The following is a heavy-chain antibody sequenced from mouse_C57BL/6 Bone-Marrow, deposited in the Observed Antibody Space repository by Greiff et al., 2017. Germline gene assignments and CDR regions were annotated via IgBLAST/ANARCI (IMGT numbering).Heavy chain of an antibody. CDR2: IWWDDDK. CDR3: ARITPITTVGGAFDY. CDR1: GFSLSTFGMG. Sequence: SGPGILQPSQTLSLTCSSSGFSLSTFGMGVGWIRQPSGKGLEWLAHIWWDDDKYYNQALKSRLTISKDTSKNHAFLNIANVDTAHTATYYCARITPITTVGGAFDYCGQGTTLTVSS. D-gene: IGHD1-1*01. V-gene: IGHV8-8*01. J-gene: IGHJ2*01.